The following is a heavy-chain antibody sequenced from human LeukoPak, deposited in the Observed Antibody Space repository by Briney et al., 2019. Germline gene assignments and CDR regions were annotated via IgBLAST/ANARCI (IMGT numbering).Heavy chain of an antibody. CDR3: TRSSLGY. D-gene: IGHD3-16*01. CDR2: IYPNNGGT. V-gene: IGHV1-2*02. CDR1: GYTFTGYY. J-gene: IGHJ4*02. Sequence: ASVTVSCKASGYTFTGYYIHWVRQAPGQGLEWMGWIYPNNGGTNYAQKFQDRVTMTRDTSISTAYMELSRLRSDDTAIYYCTRSSLGYWGQGTLVTVSS.